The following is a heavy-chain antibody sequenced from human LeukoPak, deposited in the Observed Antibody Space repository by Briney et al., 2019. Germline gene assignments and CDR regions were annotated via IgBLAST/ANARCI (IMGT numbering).Heavy chain of an antibody. CDR3: ARDPQWFYYYDY. Sequence: GASVKVSCTASGYTFTAYYLHWVRQAPGQGLEWMGWINPKNGDTNYAQKFQGRVTMTRDTSVSTMYMELSGLTSDDTAVYSCARDPQWFYYYDYWGQGTLVIVSP. CDR2: INPKNGDT. V-gene: IGHV1-2*02. CDR1: GYTFTAYY. D-gene: IGHD3-22*01. J-gene: IGHJ4*02.